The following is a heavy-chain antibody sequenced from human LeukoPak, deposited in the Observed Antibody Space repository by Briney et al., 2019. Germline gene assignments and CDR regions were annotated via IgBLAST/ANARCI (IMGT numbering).Heavy chain of an antibody. J-gene: IGHJ4*02. V-gene: IGHV3-23*01. D-gene: IGHD3-16*01. CDR1: GFTFSSYS. CDR3: ATSMGGGNIDY. CDR2: ITATGSRT. Sequence: QPGGSLRLSCAASGFTFSSYSMNWVRQAPGKGLEWISGITATGSRTYYADSVKGRFTISRDSSKNTLYPQLNSLRVDDTAVYYCATSMGGGNIDYWGQGTLVTVSS.